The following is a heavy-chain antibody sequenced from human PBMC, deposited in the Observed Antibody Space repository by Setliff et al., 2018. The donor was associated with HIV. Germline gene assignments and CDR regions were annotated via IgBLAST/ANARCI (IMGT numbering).Heavy chain of an antibody. D-gene: IGHD3-3*01. CDR1: GGTFSSYG. Sequence: GASVKVSCKASGGTFSSYGITWVRQAPGQGLEWMGWINTANGNTKYSQKFQDRVTITRDTSTTTAYMELSSLRSEDTAVYYCAREIRNYDFWSGYWEDHYFDSWGQGTLVTVSS. CDR3: AREIRNYDFWSGYWEDHYFDS. V-gene: IGHV1-3*04. CDR2: INTANGNT. J-gene: IGHJ4*02.